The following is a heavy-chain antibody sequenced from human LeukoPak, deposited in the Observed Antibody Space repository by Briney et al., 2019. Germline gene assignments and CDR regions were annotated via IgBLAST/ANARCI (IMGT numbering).Heavy chain of an antibody. D-gene: IGHD2-2*01. CDR1: GGSISSYY. CDR2: IYYSGST. V-gene: IGHV4-59*12. J-gene: IGHJ6*03. Sequence: SETLSLTCTVSGGSISSYYWSWIRQPPGKGLEWIGYIYYSGSTNYNPSLKSRVTISVDTSKNQFSLKLSSVTAADTAVYYCARTFWDIVVVPAADYYYYMDVWGKGTTVTVSS. CDR3: ARTFWDIVVVPAADYYYYMDV.